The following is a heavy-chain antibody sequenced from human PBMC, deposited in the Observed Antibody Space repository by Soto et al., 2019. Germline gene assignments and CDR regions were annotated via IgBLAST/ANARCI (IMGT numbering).Heavy chain of an antibody. CDR1: GFTFTRDS. CDR2: ISSTTNYI. Sequence: PGGSLRLSCAASGFTFTRDSMNWVRQAPGKGLEWVSSISSTTNYIYYADSMKGRFTVSRDNAKNSVYLEMNSLSAEDTAVYYCARESEHLTSNFDYLGQGTLVTVAS. V-gene: IGHV3-21*01. CDR3: ARESEHLTSNFDY. J-gene: IGHJ4*02.